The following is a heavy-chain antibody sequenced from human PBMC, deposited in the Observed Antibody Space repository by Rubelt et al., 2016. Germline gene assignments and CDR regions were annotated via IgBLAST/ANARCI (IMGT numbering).Heavy chain of an antibody. D-gene: IGHD5-18*01. V-gene: IGHV4-39*01. CDR3: ARRKDTAMVN. CDR2: IYYIGST. CDR1: GGSISSSSYY. J-gene: IGHJ4*02. Sequence: QLQLQESGPGLVKPSETLSLTCTVSGGSISSSSYYWGWIRQPPGKGLEWIGSIYYIGSTYYNPSLKSRVTISVDTANNQVSLKLSSVTAADTAVYYCARRKDTAMVNWGQGTLVTVSS.